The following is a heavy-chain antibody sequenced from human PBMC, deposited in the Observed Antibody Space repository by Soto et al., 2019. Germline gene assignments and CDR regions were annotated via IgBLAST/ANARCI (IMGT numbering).Heavy chain of an antibody. Sequence: EVQLVESGGGLVKPGGSPRLSCAASGFTFSSYSMNWVRQAPGKGLEWVSSISSSSSYIYYADSVKGRFTISRDNAKNSLYLQMNSLRAEDTAVYYCATGITGTTNAFDIWGQGTMVTVSS. J-gene: IGHJ3*02. V-gene: IGHV3-21*01. CDR1: GFTFSSYS. CDR3: ATGITGTTNAFDI. D-gene: IGHD1-7*01. CDR2: ISSSSSYI.